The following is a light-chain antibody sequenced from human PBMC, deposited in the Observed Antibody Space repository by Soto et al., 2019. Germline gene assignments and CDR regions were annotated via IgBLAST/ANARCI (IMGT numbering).Light chain of an antibody. V-gene: IGLV1-47*02. Sequence: SFLTQPPSASGTPGQRVTISCSGSSSNIGSNYVYWYQQLPGTAPKLLIYSNNQRPSGVPDRFSGSKSGTSASLAISGLRSEDEADYYCAAWDDSLSGHYVFGTGTKVTVL. J-gene: IGLJ1*01. CDR1: SSNIGSNY. CDR2: SNN. CDR3: AAWDDSLSGHYV.